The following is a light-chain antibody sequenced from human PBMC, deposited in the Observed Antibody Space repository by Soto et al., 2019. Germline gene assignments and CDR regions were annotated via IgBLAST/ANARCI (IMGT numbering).Light chain of an antibody. CDR3: FSYTTSSAPYV. CDR2: EVS. J-gene: IGLJ1*01. Sequence: LTQPASVSGSPGQSITISCTGTTSDLGGYNYVSWYQQHPGKVPKLMIYEVSNRPSGVSNRFSGSKSGNTASLTISGLQAEDEAAYYCFSYTTSSAPYVFGTGTKVTVL. V-gene: IGLV2-14*01. CDR1: TSDLGGYNY.